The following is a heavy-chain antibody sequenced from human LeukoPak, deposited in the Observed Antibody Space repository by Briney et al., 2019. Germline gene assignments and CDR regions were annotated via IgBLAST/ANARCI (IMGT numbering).Heavy chain of an antibody. V-gene: IGHV4-39*01. CDR3: ARHYSGSGDWFDP. Sequence: PSETLSLTCTVSGGSISTSSYYWGWIRQPPGKGLEWIGSIYYSGSTYYNPPLKSRVTISVDTSKNQFSLKLSSVTAADTAVYYCARHYSGSGDWFDPWGQGILVTVSS. J-gene: IGHJ5*02. D-gene: IGHD6-25*01. CDR1: GGSISTSSYY. CDR2: IYYSGST.